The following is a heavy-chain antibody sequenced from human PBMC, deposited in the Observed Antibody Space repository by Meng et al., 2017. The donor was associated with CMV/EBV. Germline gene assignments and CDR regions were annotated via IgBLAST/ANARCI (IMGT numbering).Heavy chain of an antibody. J-gene: IGHJ4*02. V-gene: IGHV3-7*01. CDR3: ARDQGLLAN. Sequence: GESLKISCAASGFTFNNYWMTWVRQAPGKGLEWVANIKEDGSEKYYVNSVKGRFTISRDNAKKSLVLQMNSLRADDMAVYYCARDQGLLANWGQGTLVTVSS. CDR1: GFTFNNYW. CDR2: IKEDGSEK. D-gene: IGHD2-15*01.